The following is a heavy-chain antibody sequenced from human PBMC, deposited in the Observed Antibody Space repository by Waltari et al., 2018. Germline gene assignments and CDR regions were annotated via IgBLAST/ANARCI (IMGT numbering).Heavy chain of an antibody. CDR2: IRGSGATP. V-gene: IGHV3-23*01. J-gene: IGHJ4*02. D-gene: IGHD3-16*02. Sequence: EVQLLESAGGLVQPGEALRLSCAASGFSFMGFAMTWVRQAPGGGLECVASIRGSGATPFYADSLKCRFTIVRDNSRDTVYLQMNSLRVDDSAVYYCAKGSRGYTNYFFDSWGQGTLVSVSS. CDR3: AKGSRGYTNYFFDS. CDR1: GFSFMGFA.